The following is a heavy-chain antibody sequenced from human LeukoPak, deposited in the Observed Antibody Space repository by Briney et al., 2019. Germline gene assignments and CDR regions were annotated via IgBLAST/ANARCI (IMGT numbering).Heavy chain of an antibody. D-gene: IGHD1-26*01. CDR2: IRSKAYGGTT. J-gene: IGHJ3*02. Sequence: GGSLRLSCTASGFTFGDYAMSWVRQAPGKGLEWVGFIRSKAYGGTTEYAASVKGRFTISRDDSKSIAYLQMNSLKTEDTAVYYCTRVQGVGATLDAFDIWGQGTMVTVSS. V-gene: IGHV3-49*04. CDR1: GFTFGDYA. CDR3: TRVQGVGATLDAFDI.